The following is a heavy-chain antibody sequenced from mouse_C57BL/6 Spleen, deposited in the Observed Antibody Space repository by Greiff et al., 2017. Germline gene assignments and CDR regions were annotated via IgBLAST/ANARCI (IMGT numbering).Heavy chain of an antibody. J-gene: IGHJ2*01. Sequence: EVHLVESGGGLVKPGGSLKLSCAASGFTFSDYGMHWVRQAPEKGLEWVAYISSGSSTIYYADTVKGRFTLSRDKAKNTLFLQMTSLRSEDTAMYYWARENWEREFDYWGQSTTLTVSS. D-gene: IGHD4-1*01. V-gene: IGHV5-17*01. CDR3: ARENWEREFDY. CDR2: ISSGSSTI. CDR1: GFTFSDYG.